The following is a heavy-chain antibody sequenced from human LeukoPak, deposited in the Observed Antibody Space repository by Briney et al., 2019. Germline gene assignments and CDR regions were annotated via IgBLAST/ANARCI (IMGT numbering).Heavy chain of an antibody. Sequence: GGSLRLSCAASGFTFDDYGMSWVRQAPGKGLECVSGINWNGGSTGYADSVKGRFTLSRDNAKNSLYLQMNSLRAEDTALYYCARGAGSGYYTNFDYWGQGTLVTVSS. CDR2: INWNGGST. CDR1: GFTFDDYG. V-gene: IGHV3-20*04. J-gene: IGHJ4*02. CDR3: ARGAGSGYYTNFDY. D-gene: IGHD3-3*01.